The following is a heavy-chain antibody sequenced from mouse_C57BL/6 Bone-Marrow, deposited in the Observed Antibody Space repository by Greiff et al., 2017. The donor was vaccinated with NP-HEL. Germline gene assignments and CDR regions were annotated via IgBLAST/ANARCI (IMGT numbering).Heavy chain of an antibody. Sequence: QVQLQQSGAELARPGASVKLSCKASGYTFTSYGISWVKQRTGQGLEWIGAIYPRSGNTYYNEKFKGKATLTADKSSSTAYMELRSLTSEDSAVYFCAREGIYDGYYVAYWGQGTLVTVSA. CDR1: GYTFTSYG. J-gene: IGHJ3*01. D-gene: IGHD2-3*01. CDR3: AREGIYDGYYVAY. CDR2: IYPRSGNT. V-gene: IGHV1-81*01.